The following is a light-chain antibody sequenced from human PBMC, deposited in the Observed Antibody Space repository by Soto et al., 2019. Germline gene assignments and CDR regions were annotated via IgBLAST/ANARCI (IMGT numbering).Light chain of an antibody. CDR1: QDISNY. J-gene: IGKJ3*01. Sequence: DIQMTQSPSSLSASVGDRVTITCQASQDISNYLNWYQQKPGKAPKLLIYDASNLETGVPSRFSGSGSRTDFTFTISSLQPEDIATYYCQQYDNFPLIFGPGTKVAIK. CDR3: QQYDNFPLI. CDR2: DAS. V-gene: IGKV1-33*01.